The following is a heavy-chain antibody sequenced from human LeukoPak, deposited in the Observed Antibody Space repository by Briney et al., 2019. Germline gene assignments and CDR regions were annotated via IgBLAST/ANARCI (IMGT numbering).Heavy chain of an antibody. CDR1: GGSFSGYY. CDR2: INHSGST. J-gene: IGHJ4*02. D-gene: IGHD2-15*01. CDR3: ARGVANYFDY. Sequence: SETLSLTCAVYGGSFSGYYWSWIRQPPGKGLEWIGEINHSGSTNYNPSLKSRVTISVDKSKNQFSLKLSSVTAADTAVYYCARGVANYFDYWGQGTLVTVSS. V-gene: IGHV4-34*01.